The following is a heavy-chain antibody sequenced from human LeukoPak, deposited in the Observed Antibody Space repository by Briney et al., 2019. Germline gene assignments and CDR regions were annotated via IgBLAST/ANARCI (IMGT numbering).Heavy chain of an antibody. Sequence: SETLSLTCTVSGGSISSSSYYWGWIRQPPGKGLEWIGSIYYSGSTYYNPSLKSRVTISVDTSKNQFSLKLSSVTAADTAVYYCARNSRTHRIAVADHNDYWGQGTLVTVSS. CDR2: IYYSGST. D-gene: IGHD6-19*01. CDR1: GGSISSSSYY. V-gene: IGHV4-39*01. CDR3: ARNSRTHRIAVADHNDY. J-gene: IGHJ4*02.